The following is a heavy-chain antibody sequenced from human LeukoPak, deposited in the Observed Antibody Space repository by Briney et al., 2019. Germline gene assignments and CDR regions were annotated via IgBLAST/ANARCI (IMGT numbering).Heavy chain of an antibody. J-gene: IGHJ4*02. CDR2: IKQDGSDK. D-gene: IGHD4-23*01. V-gene: IGHV3-7*03. Sequence: GGSLRLSCAASGFTFSAYWMSWVRQAPGKGLEGVANIKQDGSDKYYLDSVKGRFTISRDNAKNSLYLQMNSLRAEDTAVYYCARKTVVGSYFDYWGQGTPVTVSS. CDR3: ARKTVVGSYFDY. CDR1: GFTFSAYW.